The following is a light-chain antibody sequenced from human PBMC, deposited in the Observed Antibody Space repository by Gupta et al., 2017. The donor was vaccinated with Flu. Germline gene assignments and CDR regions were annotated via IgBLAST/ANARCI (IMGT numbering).Light chain of an antibody. V-gene: IGLV1-44*01. CDR1: SSNIGSNN. Sequence: RVTITGTGGSSNIGSNNVYGYQQLPGTAPKLLIERSNQRPSGVPDRVSGSKSGTSASLTINGLQSEDEADYYCAAWDGSRNVYVFGSGTRVTVL. CDR3: AAWDGSRNVYV. J-gene: IGLJ1*01. CDR2: RSN.